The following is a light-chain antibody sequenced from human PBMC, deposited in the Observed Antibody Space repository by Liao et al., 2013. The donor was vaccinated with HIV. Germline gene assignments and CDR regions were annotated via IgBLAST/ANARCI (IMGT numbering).Light chain of an antibody. Sequence: SYELTQPPSVSVSPGQTARITCSGDALPKQYACWYQQKPGQSPVVVIYEDSKRPSGIPERFSGSNSGNTATLTISGTQAIDEADYHCQAWDSGPSWVFGGGTKLTVL. CDR2: EDS. CDR1: ALPKQY. J-gene: IGLJ3*02. CDR3: QAWDSGPSWV. V-gene: IGLV3-1*01.